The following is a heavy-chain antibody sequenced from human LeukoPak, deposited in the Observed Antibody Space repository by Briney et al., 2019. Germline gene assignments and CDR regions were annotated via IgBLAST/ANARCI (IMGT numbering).Heavy chain of an antibody. CDR3: ARDRSLPPLDY. V-gene: IGHV3-33*01. CDR2: IWYDGSNK. J-gene: IGHJ4*02. CDR1: GFTFSSYG. Sequence: PGRSLRLSCAASGFTFSSYGMHWVRQAPGKGLEWVAVIWYDGSNKYYADSVKGRFTISRDNSKNTLYLQMNSLRAEDTAVYYCARDRSLPPLDYWGQGTLVTVSS. D-gene: IGHD1-14*01.